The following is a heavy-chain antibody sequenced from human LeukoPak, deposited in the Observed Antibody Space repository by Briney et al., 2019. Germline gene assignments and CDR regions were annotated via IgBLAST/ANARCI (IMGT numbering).Heavy chain of an antibody. CDR3: ARDVGASNFDS. CDR2: IYHSGTT. Sequence: SETLSLTCTVSGDSINSRYYWGWIRQPPGKGLEWIGSIYHSGTTSYKSSLKSRVTVSVDTSKNQFFLKLRSVTAADTAVYYCARDVGASNFDSWGQGVQVTVSS. CDR1: GDSINSRYY. V-gene: IGHV4-38-2*02. J-gene: IGHJ4*02. D-gene: IGHD1-26*01.